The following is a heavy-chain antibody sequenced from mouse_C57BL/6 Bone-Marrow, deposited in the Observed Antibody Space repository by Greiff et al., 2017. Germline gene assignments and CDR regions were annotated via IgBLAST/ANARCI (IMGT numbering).Heavy chain of an antibody. V-gene: IGHV1-85*01. J-gene: IGHJ1*03. D-gene: IGHD1-1*01. CDR2: IYPRDGSP. CDR1: GYTFTSYD. Sequence: QVQLQQSGPELVKPGASVKLSCKASGYTFTSYDINWVKQRPGQGLEWIGWIYPRDGSPKYNEKFKGKATLTVDTSSSTAYRELHSLTSEDSAGYFCARLEFDGSSGDWYFDVWGTGTTVTVSS. CDR3: ARLEFDGSSGDWYFDV.